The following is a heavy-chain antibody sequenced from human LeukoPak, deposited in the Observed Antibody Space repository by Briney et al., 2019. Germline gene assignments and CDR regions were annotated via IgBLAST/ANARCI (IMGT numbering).Heavy chain of an antibody. CDR1: GFTFSSSA. D-gene: IGHD2-21*02. Sequence: PGGSLRLSCAASGFTFSSSAMSWVRQAPGKGLEWVSAISGSGGSTYYADSVKGRFTISRDNSKNTVYLRMNSLRVEDTAVYYCAQGGWGRTAIPARIDYWGQGTLVTVSS. CDR3: AQGGWGRTAIPARIDY. CDR2: ISGSGGST. J-gene: IGHJ4*02. V-gene: IGHV3-23*01.